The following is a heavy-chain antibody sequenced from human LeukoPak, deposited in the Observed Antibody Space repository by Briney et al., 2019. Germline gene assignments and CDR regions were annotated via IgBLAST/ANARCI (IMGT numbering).Heavy chain of an antibody. D-gene: IGHD3-16*02. Sequence: GGSLRLSCAASGFTFSSYSMNWVRQAPGKGLEWVSAISGSGGSTYYADSVKGRFTISRDNSKNTLYLQMNSLRAEDTAVYYCAKVGQDYVWGSYRPTGYFDYWGQGTLVTVSS. J-gene: IGHJ4*02. V-gene: IGHV3-23*01. CDR2: ISGSGGST. CDR1: GFTFSSYS. CDR3: AKVGQDYVWGSYRPTGYFDY.